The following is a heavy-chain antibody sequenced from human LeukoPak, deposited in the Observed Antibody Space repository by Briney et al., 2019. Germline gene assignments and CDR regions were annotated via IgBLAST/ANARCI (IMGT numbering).Heavy chain of an antibody. V-gene: IGHV7-4-1*02. CDR3: ASSTLRYFGRGREDYYYYGMDV. Sequence: ASVKVSCKASGYTFTSYAMNWVRQAPGQGLEWMGWINTNTGNPTYAQGFTGRFVFSLDTSVSTAYLQISSLKAEDTAVYYCASSTLRYFGRGREDYYYYGMDVWGQGATVTVSS. CDR2: INTNTGNP. CDR1: GYTFTSYA. J-gene: IGHJ6*02. D-gene: IGHD3-9*01.